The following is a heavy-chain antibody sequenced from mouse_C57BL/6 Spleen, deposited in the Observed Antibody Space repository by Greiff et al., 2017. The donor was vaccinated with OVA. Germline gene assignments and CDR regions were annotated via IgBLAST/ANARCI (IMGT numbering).Heavy chain of an antibody. CDR1: GFTFSSYT. V-gene: IGHV5-9*01. CDR2: ISGGGGNT. Sequence: EVMLVESGGGLVKPGGSLKLSCAASGFTFSSYTMSWVRQTPEKRLEWVATISGGGGNTYYPDSVKGRFTISRDNAKNTLYLQMSSLRSEDTALYYCARLGLGRYYFDYWGQGTTLTVSS. D-gene: IGHD4-1*01. CDR3: ARLGLGRYYFDY. J-gene: IGHJ2*01.